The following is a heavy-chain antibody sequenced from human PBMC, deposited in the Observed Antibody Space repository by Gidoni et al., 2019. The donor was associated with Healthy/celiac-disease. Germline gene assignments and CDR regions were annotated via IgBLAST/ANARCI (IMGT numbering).Heavy chain of an antibody. V-gene: IGHV4-34*01. D-gene: IGHD6-13*01. CDR2: IHHWGST. CDR1: CGSFSGYY. J-gene: IGHJ5*02. CDR3: ARGRVYSSSRNWFDP. Sequence: QVQLQQRGAGLLKPSETLSLPCAVYCGSFSGYYWRWIRQPPGKGLEWIGEIHHWGSTNYNPSIKIRVTISVDTSKNQFSLKLSSVTAADTAVYNCARGRVYSSSRNWFDPWGQGTLVTVSS.